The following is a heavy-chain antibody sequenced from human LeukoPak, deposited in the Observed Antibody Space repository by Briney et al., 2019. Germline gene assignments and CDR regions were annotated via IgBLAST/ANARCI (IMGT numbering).Heavy chain of an antibody. CDR2: IYYSGST. CDR1: GGSISSYY. V-gene: IGHV4-59*01. J-gene: IGHJ4*02. CDR3: ARLPREYYFDY. Sequence: SETLSLTCTVSGGSISSYYWSWIRQPPGKGLEWIGYIYYSGSTNYNPSLKSRVTISVDTSKNQFSLKLSSVTAADTAVYYCARLPREYYFDYWGQGTLVTVSS.